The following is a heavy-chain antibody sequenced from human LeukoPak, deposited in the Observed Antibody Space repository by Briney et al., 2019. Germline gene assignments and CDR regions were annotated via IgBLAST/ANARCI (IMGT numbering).Heavy chain of an antibody. D-gene: IGHD2-15*01. CDR1: GFTFSSYA. CDR3: ARPLGDCSGGSCYSEMDV. V-gene: IGHV3-23*01. Sequence: GGSLRLSCAASGFTFSSYAMSWVRQAPGKGLEWVSSISGSGTNTYYADSVKGRFTVSRDKSKNTVSLQMNSLRAEDTAVYYCARPLGDCSGGSCYSEMDVWGQGTTVTVSS. CDR2: ISGSGTNT. J-gene: IGHJ6*02.